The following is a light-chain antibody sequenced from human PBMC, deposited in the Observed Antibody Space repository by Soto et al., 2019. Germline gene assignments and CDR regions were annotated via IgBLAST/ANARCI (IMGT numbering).Light chain of an antibody. CDR1: QAIRFY. V-gene: IGKV1-9*01. Sequence: IQLTQSPSSLSASVGDRVTNTCRASQAIRFYVAWYQQRPGRAPQLLIYAASSLQNGVPSRFSGSGSGTDFTFSSTDLQPEDSGTYYCPHPKWAFGQGTTVEI. CDR3: PHPKWA. J-gene: IGKJ1*01. CDR2: AAS.